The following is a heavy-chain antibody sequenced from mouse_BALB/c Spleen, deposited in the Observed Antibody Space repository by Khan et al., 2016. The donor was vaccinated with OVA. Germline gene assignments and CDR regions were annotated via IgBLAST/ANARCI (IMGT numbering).Heavy chain of an antibody. CDR2: IRSKSNNYAT. J-gene: IGHJ3*01. CDR3: VPLGRGFAY. Sequence: EVQLVETGGGLVQPKGSLKLSCAASGFTFNTYAMNWVRQAPGKGLEWVARIRSKSNNYATYYADSVKDRFTISRDDSQSMLYLQMNNLKTEDTAMYYWVPLGRGFAYWGQGTLVTVSA. D-gene: IGHD4-1*01. V-gene: IGHV10-1*02. CDR1: GFTFNTYA.